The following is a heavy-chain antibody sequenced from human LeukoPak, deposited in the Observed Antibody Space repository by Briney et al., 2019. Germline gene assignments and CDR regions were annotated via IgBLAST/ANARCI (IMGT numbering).Heavy chain of an antibody. V-gene: IGHV4-34*01. J-gene: IGHJ2*01. CDR1: GGSFSGYY. D-gene: IGHD4-17*01. CDR3: ARGPRYGDYGRYFDL. CDR2: INHSGST. Sequence: KPSETLSLTCADYGGSFSGYYWSWIRQPPGKGLEWIGEINHSGSTNYNPSLKSRVTISVDTSKNQFSLKLSSVTAADTAVYYCARGPRYGDYGRYFDLWGRGTLVTVSS.